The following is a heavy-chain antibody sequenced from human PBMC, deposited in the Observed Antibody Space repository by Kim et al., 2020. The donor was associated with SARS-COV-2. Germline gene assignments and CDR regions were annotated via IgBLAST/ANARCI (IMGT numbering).Heavy chain of an antibody. V-gene: IGHV1-24*01. J-gene: IGHJ5*02. CDR2: FDPEDGET. CDR1: GYTLTELS. CDR3: ATSCSITNCHWFDP. D-gene: IGHD2-2*01. Sequence: ASVKVSCKVSGYTLTELSMHWVRQAPGKGLEWMGGFDPEDGETIYAQKFQGRVTMTEDTSTDTAYMELSSLRSEGTAVYYCATSCSITNCHWFDPWGQGTLVTVSS.